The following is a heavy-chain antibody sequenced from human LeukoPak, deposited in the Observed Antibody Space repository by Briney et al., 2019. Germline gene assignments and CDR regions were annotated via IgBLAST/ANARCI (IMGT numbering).Heavy chain of an antibody. CDR1: GGSISSGGYY. J-gene: IGHJ2*01. Sequence: SETLSLTCTVSGGSISSGGYYWSWIRQHPGKGLEWIGYIYYSGSTYYNPSLKSRVTISVDTSKNQFSLKLSSVTAADTAVYYCARDPVTYWYFDLWGRGTLVTVSS. CDR3: ARDPVTYWYFDL. D-gene: IGHD2-21*02. V-gene: IGHV4-31*03. CDR2: IYYSGST.